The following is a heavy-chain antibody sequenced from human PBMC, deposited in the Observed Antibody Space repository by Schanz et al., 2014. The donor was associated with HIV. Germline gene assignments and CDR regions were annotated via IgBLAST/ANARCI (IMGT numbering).Heavy chain of an antibody. CDR3: ARVANWDYYGMDV. CDR1: GFTFNSYW. V-gene: IGHV3-74*02. CDR2: INSDGSST. Sequence: EVQLVESGGGLVQPGGSLRLSCAASGFTFNSYWMHWVRQAPGMGLVWVSRINSDGSSTSYADSVKGRFTISRDNAKNTLFLQMNSLRGEDTAVYYCARVANWDYYGMDVWGRGTTVTVSS. D-gene: IGHD2-15*01. J-gene: IGHJ6*02.